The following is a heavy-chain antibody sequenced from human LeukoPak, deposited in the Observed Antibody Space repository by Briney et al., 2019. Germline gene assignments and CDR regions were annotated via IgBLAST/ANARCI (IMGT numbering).Heavy chain of an antibody. J-gene: IGHJ4*02. CDR2: ISGSGGST. CDR3: AAGRFNMVRGVTDY. D-gene: IGHD3-10*01. Sequence: GGSLRLSCAASGFTFSSYAMSWVRQAPGKGLEWVSAISGSGGSTYYADSVKGRFTISRDNSKNTLYLQMNSLRAEDTAVYYCAAGRFNMVRGVTDYWGQGTLVTVSS. CDR1: GFTFSSYA. V-gene: IGHV3-23*01.